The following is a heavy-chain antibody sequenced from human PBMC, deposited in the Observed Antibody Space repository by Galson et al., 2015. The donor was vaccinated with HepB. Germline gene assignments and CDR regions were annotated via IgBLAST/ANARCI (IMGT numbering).Heavy chain of an antibody. CDR2: FDHEDGET. CDR1: GSTLSDLP. Sequence: SVKVSCKVYGSTLSDLPVHWVRQAPGKGLEWMGGFDHEDGETIYAQKFKGRVTMTEDTSTGPAYMEVSSLRSEDTAVYYCAILWAAAARDYWGQGTLVTVSS. J-gene: IGHJ4*02. D-gene: IGHD2-2*01. CDR3: AILWAAAARDY. V-gene: IGHV1-24*01.